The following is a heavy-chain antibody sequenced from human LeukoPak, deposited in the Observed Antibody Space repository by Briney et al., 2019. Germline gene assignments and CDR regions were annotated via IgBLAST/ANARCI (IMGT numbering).Heavy chain of an antibody. D-gene: IGHD6-19*01. Sequence: PSETLSLTCTVSGGSIRSYYWSWIRQPAEKGLEWIGRIYISGSTNYNPSLKSRVTMSVDTSKNQFSLKLSSVTAADTAVYYCARAPEFSSGWLLDYWGQGTLVTVS. CDR3: ARAPEFSSGWLLDY. CDR1: GGSIRSYY. V-gene: IGHV4-4*07. J-gene: IGHJ4*02. CDR2: IYISGST.